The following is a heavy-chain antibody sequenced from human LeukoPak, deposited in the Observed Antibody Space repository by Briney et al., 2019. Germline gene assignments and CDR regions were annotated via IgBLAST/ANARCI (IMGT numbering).Heavy chain of an antibody. CDR1: GFTFSDYY. CDR3: ARDEITMVRGVPLSKARDGMEV. CDR2: ISSSGSTI. D-gene: IGHD3-10*01. J-gene: IGHJ6*02. V-gene: IGHV3-11*01. Sequence: GGSLRLSCAASGFTFSDYYMSWIRQAPGKGLEWVPYISSSGSTIYYADSVKGRFTISRDNAKNSLYLQMNSLRAEDTAVYYCARDEITMVRGVPLSKARDGMEVWGQGTTVTVSS.